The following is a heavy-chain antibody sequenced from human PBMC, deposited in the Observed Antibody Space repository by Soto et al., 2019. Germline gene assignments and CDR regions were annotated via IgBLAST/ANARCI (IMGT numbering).Heavy chain of an antibody. CDR3: AKSTYGDYPFFPY. CDR1: GFTFDDYA. CDR2: ISWNSGSI. J-gene: IGHJ4*02. D-gene: IGHD4-17*01. V-gene: IGHV3-9*01. Sequence: EVQLVESGGGLVQPGRSLRLSFAASGFTFDDYAMHWVRQAPGKGLEWVSGISWNSGSIGYADSVKGRFTISRDNANNSLYLQMNSLTAEDTALYYCAKSTYGDYPFFPYWGQGTLVTVSS.